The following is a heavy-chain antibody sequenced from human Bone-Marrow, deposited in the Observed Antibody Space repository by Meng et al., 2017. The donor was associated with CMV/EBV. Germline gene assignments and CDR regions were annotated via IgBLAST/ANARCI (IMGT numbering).Heavy chain of an antibody. J-gene: IGHJ3*02. V-gene: IGHV1-46*01. Sequence: ASVKVSCKASGYTFTDYYMHWVRQAPGQGLEWMGIINPSGGSTSYAQNFQGRVTMTRDTSTSTVYMELSSLRSEDTAVYYCARAHPPQNAFDIWGQRTMVTVSS. D-gene: IGHD1-14*01. CDR1: GYTFTDYY. CDR2: INPSGGST. CDR3: ARAHPPQNAFDI.